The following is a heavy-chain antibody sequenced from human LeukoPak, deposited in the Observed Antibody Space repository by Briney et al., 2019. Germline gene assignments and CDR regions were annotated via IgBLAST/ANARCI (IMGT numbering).Heavy chain of an antibody. V-gene: IGHV3-30*02. CDR2: IRYDGSNK. Sequence: GASLRLSCAASGFTFSSYGMHWVRQAPGKGLEWVAFIRYDGSNKYYADSVKGRFTISRDNSKNTLYLQMNSLRAEDTAVYYCARTSWELLTYYFDYWGQGTLVTVSS. J-gene: IGHJ4*02. D-gene: IGHD1-26*01. CDR3: ARTSWELLTYYFDY. CDR1: GFTFSSYG.